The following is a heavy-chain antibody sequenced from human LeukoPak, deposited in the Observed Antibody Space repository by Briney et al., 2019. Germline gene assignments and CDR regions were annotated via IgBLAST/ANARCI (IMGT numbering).Heavy chain of an antibody. J-gene: IGHJ4*02. Sequence: GGSLRLSCAAPGFTFSSYGMHWVRQAPGKGLEWVAVISYDGSNKYYADSVKGRFTISRDNSKNTLYLQMNSLRAEDTALYYCVRSTFIESWGQGTLVTVSS. CDR1: GFTFSSYG. CDR2: ISYDGSNK. V-gene: IGHV3-30*03. CDR3: VRSTFIES.